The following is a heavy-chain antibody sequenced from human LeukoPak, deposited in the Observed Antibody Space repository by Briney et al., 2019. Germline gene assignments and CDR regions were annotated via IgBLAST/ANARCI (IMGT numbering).Heavy chain of an antibody. D-gene: IGHD1-7*01. J-gene: IGHJ5*01. CDR1: GFTFSSFS. Sequence: GGSLRLSCAASGFTFSSFSMSWVRQAPGKGLQWVSYISASNTIYYADSVRGRFTISRDNAESSLYLQLNSLRAEDTAIYYCVRDQIWQLPHWFDSWGQGTLVTVSS. V-gene: IGHV3-48*04. CDR3: VRDQIWQLPHWFDS. CDR2: ISASNTI.